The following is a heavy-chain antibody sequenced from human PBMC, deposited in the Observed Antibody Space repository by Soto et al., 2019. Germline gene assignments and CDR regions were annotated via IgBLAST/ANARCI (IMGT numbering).Heavy chain of an antibody. J-gene: IGHJ4*02. D-gene: IGHD3-16*01. CDR2: IYSGGST. Sequence: EVQLVESGGGLVQPGGSLRLSCAASGFTVSSNYMNWVRQAPGKGLEWVSLIYSGGSTYYADSVKGRFTISRDNSKNTLYLQMNSLRAEDTAVYYCARDIGHLGTFASWGQGTLVTVSS. V-gene: IGHV3-66*01. CDR3: ARDIGHLGTFAS. CDR1: GFTVSSNY.